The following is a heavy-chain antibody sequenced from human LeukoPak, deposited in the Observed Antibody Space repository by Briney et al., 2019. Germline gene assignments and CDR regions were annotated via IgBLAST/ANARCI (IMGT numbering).Heavy chain of an antibody. V-gene: IGHV3-33*01. CDR3: ARAYDSSGFGAFDI. D-gene: IGHD3-22*01. Sequence: GGSLRLSCAASGFTFSSYGMHWVRQAPGKGLEWVAVIWYDGSNKYYADSVKGRSTISRDNSKNTLYLQMNSLRAEDTAVYYCARAYDSSGFGAFDIWGQGTMVTVSS. CDR1: GFTFSSYG. J-gene: IGHJ3*02. CDR2: IWYDGSNK.